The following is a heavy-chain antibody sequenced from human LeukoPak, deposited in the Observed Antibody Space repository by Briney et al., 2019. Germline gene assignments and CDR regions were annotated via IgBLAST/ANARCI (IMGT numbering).Heavy chain of an antibody. J-gene: IGHJ4*02. Sequence: PGGSLRLSCAASGFTVSSNYMSWVRQAPGKGLEWVSVIYSGGSTYYADSVKGRFTISRDNSKNTLYLQMNSLRAEDTAVYYCARLGYYDSSGYPAAYWGQGTLVTVSS. D-gene: IGHD3-22*01. CDR2: IYSGGST. CDR3: ARLGYYDSSGYPAAY. V-gene: IGHV3-66*04. CDR1: GFTVSSNY.